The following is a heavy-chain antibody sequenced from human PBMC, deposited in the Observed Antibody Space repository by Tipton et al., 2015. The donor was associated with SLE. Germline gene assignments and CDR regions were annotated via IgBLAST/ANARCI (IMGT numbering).Heavy chain of an antibody. V-gene: IGHV4-61*02. Sequence: TLSLTCTVSGGSISSSSYYWGWIRQPPGKGLEWIGRIYTSGSTNYNPSLKSRVTMSVDTSKNQFSLKLSSVTAADTAVYYCAREGLLWFGVYYYYMDVWGKGTTVTVSS. J-gene: IGHJ6*03. CDR2: IYTSGST. D-gene: IGHD3-10*01. CDR3: AREGLLWFGVYYYYMDV. CDR1: GGSISSSSYY.